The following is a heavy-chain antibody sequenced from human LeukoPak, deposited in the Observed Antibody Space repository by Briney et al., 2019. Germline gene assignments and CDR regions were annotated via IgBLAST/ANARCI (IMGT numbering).Heavy chain of an antibody. V-gene: IGHV4-59*01. D-gene: IGHD5-12*01. CDR3: ARGLVLATDDAFDI. Sequence: SETLSLTCTVSGGSIRSYFWSWLRQPPGKGLEWIGYIWDTEITDYNPSLKSRVTISLDTSKNHFSLKLRSVTAADTALYFCARGLVLATDDAFDIWGQGTLVTVSS. CDR2: IWDTEIT. J-gene: IGHJ3*02. CDR1: GGSIRSYF.